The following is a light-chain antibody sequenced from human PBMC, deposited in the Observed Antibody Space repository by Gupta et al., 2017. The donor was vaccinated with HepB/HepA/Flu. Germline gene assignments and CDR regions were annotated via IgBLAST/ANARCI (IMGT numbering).Light chain of an antibody. CDR2: NNN. J-gene: IGLJ1*01. CDR3: STWDDSLTAIV. V-gene: IGLV1-44*01. CDR1: SSNIGTNT. Sequence: QSVLTQVPSASGTPGQRVNISCSGSSSNIGTNTVSRYQHFPGTAPKLLIHNNNHRPSGVPDRFSGSKSGTSASLAVSGLQSEDEALYYCSTWDDSLTAIVFGTGTKVTVL.